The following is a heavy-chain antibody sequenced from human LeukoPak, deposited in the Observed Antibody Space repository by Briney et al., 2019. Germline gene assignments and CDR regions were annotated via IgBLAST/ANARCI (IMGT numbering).Heavy chain of an antibody. CDR3: TTDSYYDLWSGYWRFDP. V-gene: IGHV3-15*01. J-gene: IGHJ5*02. D-gene: IGHD3-3*01. Sequence: GGSLRLSCAASGFTFSNAWMSWVRQAPGKGLEWVGRIKSKTDGGTTDYAAPVKGRFTISRDDSKNTLYLQMDSLKTEVSAVYYCTTDSYYDLWSGYWRFDPWGQGTLVTVSS. CDR1: GFTFSNAW. CDR2: IKSKTDGGTT.